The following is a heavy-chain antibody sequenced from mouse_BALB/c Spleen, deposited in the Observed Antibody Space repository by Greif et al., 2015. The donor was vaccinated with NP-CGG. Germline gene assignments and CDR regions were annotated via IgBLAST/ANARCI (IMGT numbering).Heavy chain of an antibody. CDR1: GFTFSSFG. J-gene: IGHJ1*01. CDR3: ARWKGWSFYWYFDV. Sequence: EVKLVESGGGLVQPGGSRKLSCAASGFTFSSFGMHWVRQAPEKGLEWVAYISSGSSTIYYADTVKGRFTISRDNPKNTLFLQMTSLRSEDTAMYYCARWKGWSFYWYFDVWGAGTTVTVSS. V-gene: IGHV5-17*02. D-gene: IGHD2-3*01. CDR2: ISSGSSTI.